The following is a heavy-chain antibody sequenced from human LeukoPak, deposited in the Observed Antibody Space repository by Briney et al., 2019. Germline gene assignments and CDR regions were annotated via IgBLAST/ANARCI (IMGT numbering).Heavy chain of an antibody. J-gene: IGHJ3*02. V-gene: IGHV1-18*01. CDR2: ISAYNGNT. CDR1: GYTFTSYG. CDR3: ARSRCGGDCTDAFDI. D-gene: IGHD2-21*02. Sequence: ASVKVSCKASGYTFTSYGISWVRQAPGQGLEWMGWISAYNGNTNYAQKLQGRVTMTTDTSTSTAYMELSSLRSEDTAVYYCARSRCGGDCTDAFDIWGQGTMVTVSS.